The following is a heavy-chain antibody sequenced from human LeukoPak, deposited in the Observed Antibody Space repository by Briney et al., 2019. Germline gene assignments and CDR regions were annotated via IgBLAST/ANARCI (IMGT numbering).Heavy chain of an antibody. D-gene: IGHD3-22*01. CDR2: IYYSGST. CDR1: GGSISSYY. Sequence: SETLSLTCTVSGGSISSYYWSWIRQPPGKGLEWIGYIYYSGSTYYNPSLKSRVTISADTSKNQFSLKLNSVTAADTAVYYCARSSEGRYYYDSSGYSYYYYYMDVWGKGTTVTISS. CDR3: ARSSEGRYYYDSSGYSYYYYYMDV. V-gene: IGHV4-59*01. J-gene: IGHJ6*03.